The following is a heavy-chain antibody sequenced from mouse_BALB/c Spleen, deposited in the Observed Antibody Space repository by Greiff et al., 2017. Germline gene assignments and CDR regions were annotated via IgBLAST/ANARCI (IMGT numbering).Heavy chain of an antibody. CDR2: IYPGSGST. CDR3: TRRDGYFDV. D-gene: IGHD2-3*01. Sequence: VKQRPGQGLEWIGNIYPGSGSTNYDEKFKSKATLTVDTSSSTAYMQLSSLTSEDSAVYYCTRRDGYFDVWGAGTTVTVSS. V-gene: IGHV1-55*01. J-gene: IGHJ1*01.